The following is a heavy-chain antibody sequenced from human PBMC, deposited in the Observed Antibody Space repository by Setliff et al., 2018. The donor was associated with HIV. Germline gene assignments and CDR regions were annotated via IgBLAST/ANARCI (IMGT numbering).Heavy chain of an antibody. J-gene: IGHJ4*02. D-gene: IGHD3-22*01. Sequence: TGGSLRLSCAASGFTFSDYYMGWIRQAPGKGLEWVSYISGRSSDPNYADSVKGRFTISRDNAKNSVYLQMNSLRAEDMAVYYCARDMWYHSSVDNYWGQGTQVTVSS. CDR2: ISGRSSDP. V-gene: IGHV3-11*06. CDR3: ARDMWYHSSVDNY. CDR1: GFTFSDYY.